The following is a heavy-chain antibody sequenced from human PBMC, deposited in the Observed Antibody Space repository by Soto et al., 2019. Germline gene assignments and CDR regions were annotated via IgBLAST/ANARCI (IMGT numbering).Heavy chain of an antibody. V-gene: IGHV1-46*01. CDR2: INPSGGST. CDR1: GYTFTSYY. Sequence: ASVKVSCKASGYTFTSYYMHWVRQAPGQGLEWMGIINPSGGSTSYAQKFQGRVTMTRDTSISTAYMELSRLRSDDTAVYYCARAHCSSTSCYHYYYYGMDVWGQGTTVTVSS. J-gene: IGHJ6*02. CDR3: ARAHCSSTSCYHYYYYGMDV. D-gene: IGHD2-2*01.